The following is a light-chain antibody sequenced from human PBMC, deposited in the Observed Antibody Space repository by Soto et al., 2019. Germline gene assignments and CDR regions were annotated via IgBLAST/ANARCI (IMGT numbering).Light chain of an antibody. CDR2: RAS. J-gene: IGKJ1*01. CDR1: QSVSSN. V-gene: IGKV3-15*01. Sequence: EIVMTQSPATLSVSPGERATLSCRASQSVSSNLAWYQQKPGQAPRLLIYRASTRATGIPARFSGSGSGTEFTLTISSLQSEDFAVYYCQQYNNWPPVTFGQGNKVDIK. CDR3: QQYNNWPPVT.